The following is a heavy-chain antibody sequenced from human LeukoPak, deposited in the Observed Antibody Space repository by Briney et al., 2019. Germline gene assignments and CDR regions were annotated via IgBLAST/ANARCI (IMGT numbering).Heavy chain of an antibody. J-gene: IGHJ1*01. V-gene: IGHV3-48*03. Sequence: PGGSLRLSCAASGFTFSSYEMNWVRQAPGKGLEWVSYISSSGSTIYYADSVKGRFTISRDNSKNTLYLQMNSLRAEDTAVYYCARGPSRSGSYSILPAEYFQHWGQGTLVTVSS. CDR1: GFTFSSYE. D-gene: IGHD1-26*01. CDR2: ISSSGSTI. CDR3: ARGPSRSGSYSILPAEYFQH.